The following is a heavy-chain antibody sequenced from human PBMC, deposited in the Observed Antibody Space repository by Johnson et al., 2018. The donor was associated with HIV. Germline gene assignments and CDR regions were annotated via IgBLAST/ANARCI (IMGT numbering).Heavy chain of an antibody. CDR1: GFTFSSYG. D-gene: IGHD3-22*01. J-gene: IGHJ3*02. Sequence: QVQLVESGGGVVQPGRSLRLSCAASGFTFSSYGMHWVRQAPGKGLEWVAVISYDASNKYYADSVKGRFTISRDNSKNTLYLQMNSLRAEDTAVYYCAKRSYYYDSSGPPADAFVIWGQGTMVTVSS. V-gene: IGHV3-30*18. CDR2: ISYDASNK. CDR3: AKRSYYYDSSGPPADAFVI.